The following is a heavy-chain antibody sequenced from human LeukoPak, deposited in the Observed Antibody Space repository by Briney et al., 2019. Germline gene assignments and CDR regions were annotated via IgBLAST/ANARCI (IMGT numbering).Heavy chain of an antibody. D-gene: IGHD2-2*03. CDR2: ISDDGNDK. CDR3: ATVDDLDAFGI. V-gene: IGHV3-30*04. CDR1: GFTFNNYA. J-gene: IGHJ3*02. Sequence: GGSLRLSCAASGFTFNNYAMGWVRQAPGKGLEWVAVISDDGNDKYYEDSVKGRFTISRDNSKNMLYLQMNSLRTEDTAVYYCATVDDLDAFGIWGQGTMITVSS.